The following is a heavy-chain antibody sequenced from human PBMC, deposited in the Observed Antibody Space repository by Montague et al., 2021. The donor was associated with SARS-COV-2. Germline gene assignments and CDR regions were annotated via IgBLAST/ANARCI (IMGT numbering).Heavy chain of an antibody. V-gene: IGHV4-59*08. CDR3: ARAHSGSWAHLDN. D-gene: IGHD5-12*01. Sequence: SETLSLTCTVSGGSISSYYWSWIRQPPGKGLEWIGYIYYSGSTNXNPSLKSRVTISLDTSKNQFSLKLNSVTAADTAVYYCARAHSGSWAHLDNWGQGSLVTVSS. J-gene: IGHJ4*02. CDR1: GGSISSYY. CDR2: IYYSGST.